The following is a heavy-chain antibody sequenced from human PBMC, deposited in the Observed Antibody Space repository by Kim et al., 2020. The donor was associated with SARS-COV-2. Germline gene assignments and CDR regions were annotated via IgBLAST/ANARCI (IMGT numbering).Heavy chain of an antibody. CDR3: AKELWFGELSGDPLYYYYYGMDV. Sequence: GGSLRLSCAASGFTFSSYGMHWVRQAPGKGLEWVAVIWYDGSNKYYADSVKGRFTISRDNSKNTLYLQMNSLRAEDTAVYYCAKELWFGELSGDPLYYYYYGMDVWGQGTTVTVSS. CDR2: IWYDGSNK. J-gene: IGHJ6*02. D-gene: IGHD3-10*01. CDR1: GFTFSSYG. V-gene: IGHV3-33*06.